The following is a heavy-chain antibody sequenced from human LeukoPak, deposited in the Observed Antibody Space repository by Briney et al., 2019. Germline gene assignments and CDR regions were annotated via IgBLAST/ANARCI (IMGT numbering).Heavy chain of an antibody. Sequence: GGSLRLSCAASGFTVSSNYMSWVRQAPGKGLEWVSVIYSGGSTYYADSVKGRFTISRDNGKNSLYLQMNSLRVEDTAVYYCARDPEDIDYWGQGTLVTVSS. CDR3: ARDPEDIDY. J-gene: IGHJ4*02. CDR2: IYSGGST. CDR1: GFTVSSNY. D-gene: IGHD2-15*01. V-gene: IGHV3-53*01.